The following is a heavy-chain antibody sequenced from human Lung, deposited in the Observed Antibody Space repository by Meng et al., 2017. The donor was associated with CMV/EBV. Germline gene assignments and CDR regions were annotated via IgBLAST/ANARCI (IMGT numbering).Heavy chain of an antibody. V-gene: IGHV4-34*01. CDR2: INHSGST. J-gene: IGHJ6*02. D-gene: IGHD2-8*01. CDR1: GGSFSGYY. CDR3: ARGEVARGYCTNGVCYSPRAYYYYGMDV. Sequence: XXXLTXAVYGGSFSGYYWSWIRQPPGKGLEWIGEINHSGSTNYNPSLKSRVTISVDTSKNQFSLELSSVTAADTAVYYCARGEVARGYCTNGVCYSPRAYYYYGMDVWRQGXAVTVSS.